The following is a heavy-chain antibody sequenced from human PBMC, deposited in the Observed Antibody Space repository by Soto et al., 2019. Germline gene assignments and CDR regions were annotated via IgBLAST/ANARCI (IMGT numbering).Heavy chain of an antibody. D-gene: IGHD1-1*01. Sequence: SETLSLTCTVSADSSSFSNDYWGWIRQPPGKGLQWIGSSSYNGGTFYNPSLKGRVAMSVDASKKLCSLQVTAVTAADTAVYYCVRHRIEVVWRGFDSWGQGSPVTSPQ. V-gene: IGHV4-39*01. CDR2: SSYNGGT. CDR1: ADSSSFSNDY. CDR3: VRHRIEVVWRGFDS. J-gene: IGHJ4*02.